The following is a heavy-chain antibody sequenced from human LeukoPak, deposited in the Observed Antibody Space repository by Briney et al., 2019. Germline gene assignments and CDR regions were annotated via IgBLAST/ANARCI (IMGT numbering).Heavy chain of an antibody. D-gene: IGHD6-13*01. CDR3: ARDYAGSSSWNWLDP. V-gene: IGHV4-4*02. CDR1: GGSISSSNW. Sequence: PSQTLSLTCAVSGGSISSSNWWTWVRQPPGKGLEWIGEVYHSGSTNYNPSLKSRVTISVDKSKNQFSLKLSSVTAADTAVYYCARDYAGSSSWNWLDPWGQGTLVTVSS. CDR2: VYHSGST. J-gene: IGHJ5*02.